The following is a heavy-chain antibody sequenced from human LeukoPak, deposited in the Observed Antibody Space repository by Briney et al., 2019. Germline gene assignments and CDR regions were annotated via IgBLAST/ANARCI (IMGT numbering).Heavy chain of an antibody. D-gene: IGHD2-2*01. CDR3: ARHRGRYSRSLDF. Sequence: GGSLRLSCAASGFTFRNFDIHWVRQTPGKGLEWVAAIWCDESDEYYADSMKGRFTISRDNSKNMFYLQMNSLRAEDTAVYYCARHRGRYSRSLDFGGQGTLVTVAS. J-gene: IGHJ4*02. CDR1: GFTFRNFD. V-gene: IGHV3-33*01. CDR2: IWCDESDE.